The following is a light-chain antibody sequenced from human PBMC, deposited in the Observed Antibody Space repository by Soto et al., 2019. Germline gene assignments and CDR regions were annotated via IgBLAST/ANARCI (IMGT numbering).Light chain of an antibody. CDR1: QSLNSNY. V-gene: IGKV3-20*01. Sequence: EVVLTQSPGTLCLSPGERATLSCRASQSLNSNYLAWYQQKPGQAPRLLIYGASNRATGIPDRFSGSGSGTDFALTISRLEPEDCAVYYCQHYGTSSITFGQGTRLEI. CDR2: GAS. CDR3: QHYGTSSIT. J-gene: IGKJ5*01.